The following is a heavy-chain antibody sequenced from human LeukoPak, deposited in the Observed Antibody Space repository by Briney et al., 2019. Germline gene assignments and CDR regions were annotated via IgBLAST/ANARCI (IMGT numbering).Heavy chain of an antibody. CDR1: GGSISSYY. J-gene: IGHJ3*02. CDR3: ARSSWGYAFDI. D-gene: IGHD3-16*01. V-gene: IGHV4-59*01. Sequence: SETLSLTCTVSGGSISSYYGSWIRQPPGKGLEWIGYIYYSGSTNYNPSLKSRVTISLDTSKNQFSLKLSSVTAADTAVYYCARSSWGYAFDIWGQGTMVTVSS. CDR2: IYYSGST.